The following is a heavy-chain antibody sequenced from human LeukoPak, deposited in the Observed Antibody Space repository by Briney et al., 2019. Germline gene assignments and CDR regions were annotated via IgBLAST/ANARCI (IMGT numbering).Heavy chain of an antibody. V-gene: IGHV4-59*01. D-gene: IGHD2-2*01. CDR3: ARDSYCSSTSCYPVDP. CDR1: GFTFDDYA. Sequence: LRLSCAASGFTFDDYAMHWVRQAPGKGLEWIGYIYYSGSTNYNPSLKSRVTISVDTSKNQFSLKLSSVTAADTAVYYCARDSYCSSTSCYPVDPWGQGTLVTVSS. J-gene: IGHJ5*02. CDR2: IYYSGST.